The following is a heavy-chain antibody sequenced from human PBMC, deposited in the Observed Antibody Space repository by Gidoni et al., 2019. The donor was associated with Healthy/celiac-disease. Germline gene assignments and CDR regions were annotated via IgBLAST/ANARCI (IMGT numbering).Heavy chain of an antibody. Sequence: QVQLQQWGAGLLKPSETLSLTCAVYGGSFSGYYWSWIRQPPGKGLEWIGEINHSGSTNYNPSLKSRVTISVDTSKNQFSLKLSSVTAADTAVYYCARLYDFWSGSPYGMDVWGQGTTVTVSS. V-gene: IGHV4-34*01. CDR1: GGSFSGYY. J-gene: IGHJ6*02. CDR3: ARLYDFWSGSPYGMDV. D-gene: IGHD3-3*01. CDR2: INHSGST.